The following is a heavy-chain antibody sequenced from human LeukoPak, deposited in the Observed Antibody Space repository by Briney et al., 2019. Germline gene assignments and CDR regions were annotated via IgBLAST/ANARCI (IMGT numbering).Heavy chain of an antibody. V-gene: IGHV4-59*01. J-gene: IGHJ4*02. D-gene: IGHD6-13*01. CDR1: GGSISSYY. CDR2: IYYSGST. Sequence: SETLSLTCTVSGGSISSYYWSWIRQPPGKGLEWIGYIYYSGSTNYNPSLKSRVTISVDTSKNQFSLKLSSVTAADTAVYYCARFNSSSWSYYFDYWGQGTLVTVSS. CDR3: ARFNSSSWSYYFDY.